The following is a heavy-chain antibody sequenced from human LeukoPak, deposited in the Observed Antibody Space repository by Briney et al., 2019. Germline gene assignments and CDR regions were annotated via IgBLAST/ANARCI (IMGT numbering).Heavy chain of an antibody. J-gene: IGHJ4*02. CDR3: ARGAAMDHFDY. D-gene: IGHD5-18*01. Sequence: GGSLRLSCAASGFTFSSHWMHWVRQAPGKGLVWVSAISGSGGSTYYADSVKGRFTISRDNSKNTLYLQMNSLRAEDTAVYYCARGAAMDHFDYWGQGTLVTVSS. CDR1: GFTFSSHW. CDR2: ISGSGGST. V-gene: IGHV3-23*01.